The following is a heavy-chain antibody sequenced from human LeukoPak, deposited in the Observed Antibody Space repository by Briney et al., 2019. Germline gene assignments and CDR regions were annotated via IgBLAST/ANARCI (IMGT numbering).Heavy chain of an antibody. CDR3: ARVPKGYCYGSGSYYHFDY. CDR2: ISAYNGNT. CDR1: GYTFTSYG. J-gene: IGHJ4*02. Sequence: AASVKVSCKASGYTFTSYGISWVRQAPGQGLEWMGWISAYNGNTNYAQKLQGRVTMTTDTSTSTAYMELRSLRSDDTAVYYCARVPKGYCYGSGSYYHFDYWGQGTLVTVSS. D-gene: IGHD3-10*01. V-gene: IGHV1-18*01.